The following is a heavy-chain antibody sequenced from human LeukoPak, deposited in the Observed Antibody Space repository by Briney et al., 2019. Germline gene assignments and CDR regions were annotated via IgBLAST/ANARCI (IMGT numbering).Heavy chain of an antibody. CDR2: ISYDGSNK. V-gene: IGHV3-30-3*01. CDR3: ARDWWGLEWFGELRVDY. J-gene: IGHJ4*02. CDR1: GFTFSSYA. D-gene: IGHD3-10*01. Sequence: PGRSLRLSCAASGFTFSSYAMHWVRQAPGKGLEWVAVISYDGSNKYYADSVKGRFTISRDNSKNTLYLQMNGLRAEDTAVYYCARDWWGLEWFGELRVDYWGQGTLVTVSS.